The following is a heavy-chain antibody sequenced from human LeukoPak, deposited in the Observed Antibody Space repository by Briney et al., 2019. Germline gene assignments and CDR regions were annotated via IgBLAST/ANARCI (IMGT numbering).Heavy chain of an antibody. J-gene: IGHJ4*02. D-gene: IGHD5-18*01. Sequence: GGSLRLSCAASGFTFSNYWMSWVRQAPGKGLEWVANMKLDGSEKYYVDSVKGRFTISRDNAKNALYLRMNRLRAEDTAVYYCARIRGYSYCLDYWGQGTLVTVSS. V-gene: IGHV3-7*01. CDR3: ARIRGYSYCLDY. CDR2: MKLDGSEK. CDR1: GFTFSNYW.